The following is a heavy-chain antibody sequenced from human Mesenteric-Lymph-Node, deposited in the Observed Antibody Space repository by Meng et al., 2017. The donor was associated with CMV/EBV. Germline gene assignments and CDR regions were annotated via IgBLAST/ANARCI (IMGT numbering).Heavy chain of an antibody. D-gene: IGHD1-26*01. CDR2: ISSSSSYI. CDR3: AREEGYSGSYSYDS. J-gene: IGHJ5*01. CDR1: GFTFSSYS. V-gene: IGHV3-21*01. Sequence: GGSLRLSCAASGFTFSSYSMNWVRQAPGKGPEWVSSISSSSSYIYYADSVKGRFTISRDNAKNSLYLQMNSLRAEETAVYYCAREEGYSGSYSYDSWGQGTLVTVSS.